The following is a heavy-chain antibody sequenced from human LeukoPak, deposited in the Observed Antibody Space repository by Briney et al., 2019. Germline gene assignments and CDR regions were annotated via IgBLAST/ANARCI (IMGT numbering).Heavy chain of an antibody. Sequence: VASVKVSCKASGYSFTGYFTQWVRQAPGQGLEWMGWINPNSGDTNYAQKFQGRVTMTRDTSISTAYMELSRLRSNDAAVYYCARRFYYAMDVWGQGTTVTVSS. CDR2: INPNSGDT. V-gene: IGHV1-2*02. CDR3: ARRFYYAMDV. J-gene: IGHJ6*02. CDR1: GYSFTGYF. D-gene: IGHD3-16*01.